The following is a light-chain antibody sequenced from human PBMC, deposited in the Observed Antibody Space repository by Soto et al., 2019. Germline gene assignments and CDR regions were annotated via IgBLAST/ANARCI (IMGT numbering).Light chain of an antibody. Sequence: DIVLTQSPDSLAVSLGERATINCKSSQSVLYSSNNKNYLGWFQQKPGQTPKLLIYWASTRDSGVPDRFSGSGSGTDFTLTINSLQAADVAVYYCQQYYSPPYTFGQGTRLEIK. V-gene: IGKV4-1*01. J-gene: IGKJ2*01. CDR2: WAS. CDR3: QQYYSPPYT. CDR1: QSVLYSSNNKNY.